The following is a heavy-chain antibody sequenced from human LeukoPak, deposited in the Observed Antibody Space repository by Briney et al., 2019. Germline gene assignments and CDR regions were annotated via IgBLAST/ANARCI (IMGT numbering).Heavy chain of an antibody. Sequence: GGSLRLSCASSGCTFSSYEMNWVRQAPPKGREGVSYISSSRSTIFYADSVKGRFTISIDNAKNSLYLQMNSLRAEDTAVYYCSRCYSWSSSLRASDYWGKGSLVTVSS. V-gene: IGHV3-48*03. J-gene: IGHJ4*02. CDR2: ISSSRSTI. CDR3: SRCYSWSSSLRASDY. D-gene: IGHD6-6*01. CDR1: GCTFSSYE.